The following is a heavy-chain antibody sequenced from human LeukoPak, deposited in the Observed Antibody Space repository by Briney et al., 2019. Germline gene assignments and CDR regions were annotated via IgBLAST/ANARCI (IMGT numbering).Heavy chain of an antibody. CDR3: ARIDYGDSYFDY. CDR1: GGSISSYY. D-gene: IGHD4-17*01. CDR2: IYYSGST. J-gene: IGHJ4*02. V-gene: IGHV4-59*01. Sequence: SETLSLTCTVSGGSISSYYWSWIRQPPGKGLEWIGYIYYSGSTNYNPSLKSRVTISVDTSKNQFSLKLSSVTAADTAVYYCARIDYGDSYFDYCGQGTLVTVSS.